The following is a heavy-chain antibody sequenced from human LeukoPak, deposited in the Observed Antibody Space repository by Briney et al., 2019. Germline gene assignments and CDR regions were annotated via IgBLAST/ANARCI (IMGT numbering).Heavy chain of an antibody. CDR2: ISDSGSI. Sequence: SETLSLTCSVSGGSISSYYWSWIRQPPGKGLESIGYISDSGSINDNPSLKSRVTISVDESKNQFSLKLSSVTAADTAVYYCARLSWPGRGSRFDPWGQGTLVTVSS. D-gene: IGHD2/OR15-2a*01. CDR1: GGSISSYY. V-gene: IGHV4-59*01. J-gene: IGHJ5*02. CDR3: ARLSWPGRGSRFDP.